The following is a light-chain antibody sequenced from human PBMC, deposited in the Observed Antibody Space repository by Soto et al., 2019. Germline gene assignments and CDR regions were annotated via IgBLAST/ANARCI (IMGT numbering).Light chain of an antibody. V-gene: IGKV3-20*01. Sequence: EIVLTQSPGTLSLSPGERATLSCRASQTVSTNYLAWYQQKPGQAPRLLIYGASIRATGIPDRFSGSGSGTDFILTISRLEPEDFAVYYCQQYGSSPRTFGQGTKLEIK. J-gene: IGKJ2*01. CDR3: QQYGSSPRT. CDR2: GAS. CDR1: QTVSTNY.